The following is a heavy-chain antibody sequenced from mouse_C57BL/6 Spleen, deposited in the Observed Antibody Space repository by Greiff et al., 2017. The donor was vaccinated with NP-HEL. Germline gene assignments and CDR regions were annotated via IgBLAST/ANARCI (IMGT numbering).Heavy chain of an antibody. CDR1: GYTFTSYW. CDR2: IHPNSGST. J-gene: IGHJ4*01. V-gene: IGHV1-64*01. Sequence: VQLQQPGAELVKPGASVKLSCKASGYTFTSYWMHWVKQRPGQGLEWIGMIHPNSGSTNYNEKFKSKATLTVDKSSSTAYMQLSSLTSEDSAVYYCAREWIYYGSSGAMDYWGQGTSVTVSS. D-gene: IGHD1-1*01. CDR3: AREWIYYGSSGAMDY.